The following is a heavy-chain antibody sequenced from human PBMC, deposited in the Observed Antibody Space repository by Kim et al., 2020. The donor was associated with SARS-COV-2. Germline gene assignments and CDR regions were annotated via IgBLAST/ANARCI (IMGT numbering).Heavy chain of an antibody. CDR3: ARRELYSAAWYRADF. CDR2: IYPRDSET. J-gene: IGHJ4*02. V-gene: IGHV5-51*01. D-gene: IGHD1-26*01. Sequence: GESLKISCQASGYSFTDYWIGWVRQMPGRGLEWMAIIYPRDSETRHSPSFQGRVSISADKSLTTAYLEWVSLKPSDTAIYYCARRELYSAAWYRADFWGPGTLAT. CDR1: GYSFTDYW.